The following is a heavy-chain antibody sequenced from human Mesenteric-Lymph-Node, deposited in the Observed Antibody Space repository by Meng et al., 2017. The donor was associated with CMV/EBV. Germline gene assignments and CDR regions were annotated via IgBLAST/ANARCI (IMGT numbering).Heavy chain of an antibody. CDR3: ARGERVRPTPFDY. D-gene: IGHD2-15*01. V-gene: IGHV3-7*01. J-gene: IGHJ4*02. Sequence: GESLKISCAASGFTFTRFAIHWVRQAPGKGLEWVANIKQDGSEKYYVDSVKGRFTISRDNAKNSLYLQMNSLRAEDTAVYYCARGERVRPTPFDYWGQGTLVTVSS. CDR1: GFTFTRFA. CDR2: IKQDGSEK.